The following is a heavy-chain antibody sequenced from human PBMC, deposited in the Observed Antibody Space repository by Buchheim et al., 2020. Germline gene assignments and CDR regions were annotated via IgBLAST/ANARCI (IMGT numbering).Heavy chain of an antibody. CDR1: GFTFSSYG. D-gene: IGHD2-15*01. CDR3: ARNNLVVVAATPLGWFDP. V-gene: IGHV3-33*01. Sequence: QVQLVESGGGLVQPGRSLRLSCAASGFTFSSYGMHWVRQAPGKGLEWVAVIWYDGSNKYYADSVKGRFTISRDNSKNTLYLQMNSLRAEDTAVYYCARNNLVVVAATPLGWFDPWGQGTL. J-gene: IGHJ5*02. CDR2: IWYDGSNK.